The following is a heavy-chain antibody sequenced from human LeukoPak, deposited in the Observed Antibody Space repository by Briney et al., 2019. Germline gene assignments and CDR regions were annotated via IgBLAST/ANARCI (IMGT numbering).Heavy chain of an antibody. CDR3: ARDEGGEEFDY. D-gene: IGHD3-16*01. CDR2: IIPIFGTA. J-gene: IGHJ4*02. V-gene: IGHV1-69*05. CDR1: GGTFSSYA. Sequence: GSSVKVSCKASGGTFSSYAISWVRQAPGQGLEWMGGIIPIFGTANYAQKLQGRVTMTTDTSTSTAYMELRSLRSDDTAVYYCARDEGGEEFDYWGQGTLVTVSS.